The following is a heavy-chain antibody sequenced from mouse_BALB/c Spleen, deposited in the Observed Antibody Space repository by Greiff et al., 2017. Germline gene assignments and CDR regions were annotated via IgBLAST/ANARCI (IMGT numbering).Heavy chain of an antibody. D-gene: IGHD2-10*02. J-gene: IGHJ3*01. Sequence: LVKTGASVKISCKASGYSFTGYYMHWVKQSHGKSLEWIGYISCYNGATSYNQKFKGKATFTVDTSSSTAYMQFNSLTSEDSAVYYCARGGNPSMVTTKAWFAYWGQGTLVTVSA. V-gene: IGHV1S34*01. CDR1: GYSFTGYY. CDR3: ARGGNPSMVTTKAWFAY. CDR2: ISCYNGAT.